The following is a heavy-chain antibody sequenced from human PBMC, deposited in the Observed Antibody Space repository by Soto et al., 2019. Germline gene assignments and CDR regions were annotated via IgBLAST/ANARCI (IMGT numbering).Heavy chain of an antibody. Sequence: ASVKVSCKASGYTFTSYGISWVRQAPGQGLEWMGWISVYNGNTNYAQKLQGRVTMTTDTSTSTAYMELRSLRSDDTAVYYCARFELRYSSSWPDAFDIWGQGTMVTVSS. D-gene: IGHD6-13*01. J-gene: IGHJ3*02. CDR2: ISVYNGNT. V-gene: IGHV1-18*01. CDR1: GYTFTSYG. CDR3: ARFELRYSSSWPDAFDI.